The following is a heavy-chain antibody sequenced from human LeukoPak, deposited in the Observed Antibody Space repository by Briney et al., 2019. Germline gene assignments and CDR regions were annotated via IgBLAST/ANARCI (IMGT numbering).Heavy chain of an antibody. CDR2: INHSGST. Sequence: SETLSLTCAVYGGSFSGYYWSWIRQPPGKGLEWIGEINHSGSTNYNPSLKSRVTISVDTSKNQFSLKLSSVTAADTAVYYCARDRGYCSSTSCDRYYYYMDVWGKGTTVTVSS. V-gene: IGHV4-34*01. CDR1: GGSFSGYY. D-gene: IGHD2-2*01. CDR3: ARDRGYCSSTSCDRYYYYMDV. J-gene: IGHJ6*03.